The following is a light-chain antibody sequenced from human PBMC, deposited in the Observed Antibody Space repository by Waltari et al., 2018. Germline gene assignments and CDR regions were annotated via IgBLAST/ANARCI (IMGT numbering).Light chain of an antibody. Sequence: DIQMTQSPSSLSASVGDKISINCRASETIFNYLNWYQQKPGKAPNLLIYAASTLQSGVPSRFSGSGSGTDFTLTISSLQPEDSATYYCQSSYSGRTFGQGTKVEIK. CDR1: ETIFNY. CDR3: QSSYSGRT. J-gene: IGKJ1*01. V-gene: IGKV1-39*01. CDR2: AAS.